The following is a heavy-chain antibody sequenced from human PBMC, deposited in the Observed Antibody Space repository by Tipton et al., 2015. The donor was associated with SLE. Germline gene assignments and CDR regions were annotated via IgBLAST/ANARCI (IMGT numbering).Heavy chain of an antibody. CDR2: IYTSGST. Sequence: TLSLTCTVSGGSISSYYWSWIRQPPGKGLEWIGYIYTSGSTNYNPSLKSRVTISVDTSKNQFSLKLSSVTAADTAVYYCASDSSGYYYFDYWGQGTLVTVSS. CDR3: ASDSSGYYYFDY. V-gene: IGHV4-4*09. J-gene: IGHJ4*02. D-gene: IGHD3-22*01. CDR1: GGSISSYY.